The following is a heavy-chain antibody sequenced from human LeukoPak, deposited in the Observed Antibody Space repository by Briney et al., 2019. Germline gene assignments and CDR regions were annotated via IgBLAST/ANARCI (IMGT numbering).Heavy chain of an antibody. D-gene: IGHD5-24*01. CDR1: GLTFSSYS. Sequence: PGGSLRLSCAASGLTFSSYSMNWVRQAPGKGLEWVSSISSSSSYIYYADSVKGRFTISRDNAKNSLYLQMNSLRAEDTAAYYCAGGRDGYTYYFDYWGQGTLVTVSS. V-gene: IGHV3-21*01. CDR2: ISSSSSYI. CDR3: AGGRDGYTYYFDY. J-gene: IGHJ4*02.